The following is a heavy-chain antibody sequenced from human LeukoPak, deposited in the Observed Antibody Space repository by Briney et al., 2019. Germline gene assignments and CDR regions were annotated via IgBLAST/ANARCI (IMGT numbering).Heavy chain of an antibody. CDR2: IYYTGST. D-gene: IGHD2-2*01. CDR3: ARPSIPSAAASALDI. V-gene: IGHV4-59*08. CDR1: GGSISTYY. Sequence: PSETLSLTCPVSGGSISTYYWTWIRQPPGKGLEWIGYIYYTGSTNYNPSLKSRATMSVDTSKSQLSLKMTSVTAADTAVYYCARPSIPSAAASALDIWGQGTMVTVSS. J-gene: IGHJ3*02.